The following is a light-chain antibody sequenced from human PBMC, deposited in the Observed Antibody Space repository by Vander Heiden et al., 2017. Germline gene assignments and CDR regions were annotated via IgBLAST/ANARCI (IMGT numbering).Light chain of an antibody. CDR1: DNINIW. J-gene: IGKJ1*01. CDR3: QQYYNFWT. V-gene: IGKV1-5*03. Sequence: TQMTQSPSTLSASVGDRVTITSRASDNINIWLAWYHQKPGKAPNLLIYKASILENGVPSRFSGSGSGTEFTLTISSLQPDDSGTYYCQQYYNFWTFGQGTKVEIK. CDR2: KAS.